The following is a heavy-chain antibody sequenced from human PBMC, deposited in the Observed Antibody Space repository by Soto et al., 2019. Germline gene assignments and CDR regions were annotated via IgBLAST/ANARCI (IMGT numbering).Heavy chain of an antibody. CDR3: AREGWYYDNSALRRTHYFDY. D-gene: IGHD3-22*01. V-gene: IGHV4-4*02. J-gene: IGHJ4*02. Sequence: SETLSLTCAVSGGSISSSNWWSWVRQPPGKGLEWIGEIYHSGSTNYNPSLKSRVTISVDKSKNQFSLKLSSVTAADTAMYYCAREGWYYDNSALRRTHYFDYWGQGTLVTVSS. CDR1: GGSISSSNW. CDR2: IYHSGST.